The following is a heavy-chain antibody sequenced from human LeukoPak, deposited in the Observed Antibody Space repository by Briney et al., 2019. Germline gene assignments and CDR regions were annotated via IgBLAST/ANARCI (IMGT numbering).Heavy chain of an antibody. CDR1: GYTFTPYY. J-gene: IGHJ6*03. CDR2: INPNRGGT. CDR3: AKEGYCSSTSCYEYYYYYYYMDV. Sequence: ASVKVSCKASGYTFTPYYMHWVRQAPGQGLEWMAWINPNRGGTNYAQKFQGRVTMTRDTSISTAYMELSRLRSDDTAVYYCAKEGYCSSTSCYEYYYYYYYMDVWGKGTTVTVCS. D-gene: IGHD2-2*01. V-gene: IGHV1-2*02.